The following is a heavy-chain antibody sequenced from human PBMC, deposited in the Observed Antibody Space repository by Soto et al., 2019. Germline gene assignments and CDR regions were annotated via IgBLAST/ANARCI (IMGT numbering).Heavy chain of an antibody. Sequence: QLQLQESGPGLVKPSETLSLTCTVSGDSISSSSYYWGWIRPPPGKGLEDIGTIYYTGSTYYNPSLNSRVTISVDTSKNQFSLKLSSVTAADAAVYYCATLLVWRVDLWGQGTMVTVSS. J-gene: IGHJ3*01. CDR3: ATLLVWRVDL. D-gene: IGHD1-26*01. CDR2: IYYTGST. V-gene: IGHV4-39*01. CDR1: GDSISSSSYY.